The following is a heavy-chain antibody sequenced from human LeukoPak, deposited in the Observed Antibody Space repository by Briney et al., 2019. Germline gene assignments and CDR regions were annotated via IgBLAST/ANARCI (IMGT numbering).Heavy chain of an antibody. V-gene: IGHV4-34*01. J-gene: IGHJ4*02. CDR1: GGSIGGYY. CDR3: ARGEGGAPIF. D-gene: IGHD1-26*01. Sequence: PSETLSLTCAVYGGSIGGYYWSWIRQPPGKGLKWIGEINHSGTTSYNPSLKSRVTMSVDTSKNQFSLKLSSMTAADTAAYYCARGEGGAPIFWGQGTLVTVSS. CDR2: INHSGTT.